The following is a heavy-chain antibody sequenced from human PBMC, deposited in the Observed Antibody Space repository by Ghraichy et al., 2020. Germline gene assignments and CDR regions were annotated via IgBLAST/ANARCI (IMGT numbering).Heavy chain of an antibody. Sequence: GESQNISCAASGFTFSSYSMNWVRQAPGKGLEWVSSISSSSSYIYYADSVKGRFTISRDNAKNSLYLQMNSLRAEDTAVYYCARAPGSGWYRWFDPWGQGTLVNVSS. CDR3: ARAPGSGWYRWFDP. V-gene: IGHV3-21*01. CDR2: ISSSSSYI. CDR1: GFTFSSYS. D-gene: IGHD6-19*01. J-gene: IGHJ5*02.